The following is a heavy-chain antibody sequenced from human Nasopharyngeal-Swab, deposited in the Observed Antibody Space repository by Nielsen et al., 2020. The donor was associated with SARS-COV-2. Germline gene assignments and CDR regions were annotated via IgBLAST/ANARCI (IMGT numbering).Heavy chain of an antibody. CDR2: IGYNGSDK. V-gene: IGHV3-30*02. Sequence: GESLKISCTASGFTFSNYGIHWVRRAPGKGLEWVAVIGYNGSDKYYADSAKGRFTISRDNSENTLYLQMNSLRAEDTAVYYCARDGPSTYYYYGMDVWGQGTTVTVSS. CDR3: ARDGPSTYYYYGMDV. CDR1: GFTFSNYG. D-gene: IGHD5/OR15-5a*01. J-gene: IGHJ6*02.